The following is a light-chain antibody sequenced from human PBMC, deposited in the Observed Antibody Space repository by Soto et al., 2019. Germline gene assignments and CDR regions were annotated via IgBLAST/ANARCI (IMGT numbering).Light chain of an antibody. CDR3: QKYGSAPLT. V-gene: IGKV1-27*01. J-gene: IGKJ4*01. CDR1: GDISKY. CDR2: GAS. Sequence: DIQMTQSPSSLSASVGDRVTISCRATGDISKYLAWYQRKPGKAPTLLIYGASTLQSGVPSRFSGSGSGTEFTLTIGSLQTEDVATYDCQKYGSAPLTFGGGTKVEI.